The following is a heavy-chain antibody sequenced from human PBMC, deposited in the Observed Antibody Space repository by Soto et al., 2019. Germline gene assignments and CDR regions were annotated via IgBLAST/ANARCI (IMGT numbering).Heavy chain of an antibody. Sequence: SETLSLTCTVSGGSISSSSYYWGRIRQPPGKGLEWIGSIYYSGSTYYNPSLKSRATISVDTSKNQFSLKLSSVTAADTAVYYCARHYYDSSGYYYDWFDPWGQGTLVTVSS. CDR1: GGSISSSSYY. V-gene: IGHV4-39*01. CDR3: ARHYYDSSGYYYDWFDP. D-gene: IGHD3-22*01. J-gene: IGHJ5*02. CDR2: IYYSGST.